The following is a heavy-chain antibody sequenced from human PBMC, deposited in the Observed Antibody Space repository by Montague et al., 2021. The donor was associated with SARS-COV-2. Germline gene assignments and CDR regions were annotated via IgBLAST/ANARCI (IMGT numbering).Heavy chain of an antibody. Sequence: SETLSLTCTVSGGSISSSSNYWGWIRQPPGKGLEWIGSIYYSGSTYYNSSLESRVTISVDTSKNQFSLKLNSVTAADTAVYYCAGLVWFGELSSENWFDPWGQGTLVTVSS. J-gene: IGHJ5*02. CDR3: AGLVWFGELSSENWFDP. CDR2: IYYSGST. D-gene: IGHD3-10*01. V-gene: IGHV4-39*01. CDR1: GGSISSSSNY.